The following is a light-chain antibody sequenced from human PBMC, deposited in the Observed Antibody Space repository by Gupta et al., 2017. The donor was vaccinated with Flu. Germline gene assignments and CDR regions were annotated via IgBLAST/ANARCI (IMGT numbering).Light chain of an antibody. V-gene: IGKV3-11*01. CDR2: DAS. Sequence: GERATLSCRASQSVSSFLAWYQQKPGQAPRLLNYDASNRATGIPARFSGSGSGTDFTLTISSLEPEDFAVYYCQQRSNWPRTFGQGTKVEIK. CDR1: QSVSSF. CDR3: QQRSNWPRT. J-gene: IGKJ1*01.